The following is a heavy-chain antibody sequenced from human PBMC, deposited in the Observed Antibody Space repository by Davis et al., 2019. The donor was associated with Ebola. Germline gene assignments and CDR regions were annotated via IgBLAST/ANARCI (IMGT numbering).Heavy chain of an antibody. Sequence: ASVKVSCKASGYTFTSYGISWVRQAPGQGLEWMGWISAYNGNTNYAQKIQGRVTMTTDTSTTTAYMELRSLRPDDTAVYYCAIGYDFWSGHNDHGMDVWGQGTTVTVS. CDR3: AIGYDFWSGHNDHGMDV. D-gene: IGHD3-3*01. J-gene: IGHJ6*02. CDR1: GYTFTSYG. CDR2: ISAYNGNT. V-gene: IGHV1-18*01.